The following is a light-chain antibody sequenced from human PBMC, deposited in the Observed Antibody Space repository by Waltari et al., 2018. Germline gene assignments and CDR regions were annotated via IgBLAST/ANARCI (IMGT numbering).Light chain of an antibody. CDR3: QHYVSLPVT. V-gene: IGKV3-20*01. CDR2: AAS. CDR1: QSVRGT. Sequence: EIVMTQSPGPLSFSTGESATLSCRASQSVRGTLAWYQQKPGQPPRLLSYAASTRATGIPDRFSVSGSGTDFSLTISRLEPEDFAVYYCQHYVSLPVTYGQGTKVEIK. J-gene: IGKJ1*01.